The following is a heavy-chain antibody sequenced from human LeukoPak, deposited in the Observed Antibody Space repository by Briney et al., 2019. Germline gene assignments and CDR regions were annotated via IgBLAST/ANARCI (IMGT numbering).Heavy chain of an antibody. D-gene: IGHD6-13*01. Sequence: SETLSLTCAVSGDSISSGGYSWSWIRQTPGKGLEWIAYIRDSGSTYNNPSLKSRLSISIDTSKNQFSLKLNSLTAADTAVYYCARLVAAAGNNWFDPWGQGALVTVSS. CDR3: ARLVAAAGNNWFDP. CDR1: GDSISSGGYS. CDR2: IRDSGST. J-gene: IGHJ5*02. V-gene: IGHV4-30-4*07.